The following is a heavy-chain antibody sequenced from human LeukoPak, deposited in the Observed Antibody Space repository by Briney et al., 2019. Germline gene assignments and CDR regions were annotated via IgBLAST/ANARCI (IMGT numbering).Heavy chain of an antibody. D-gene: IGHD5-12*01. J-gene: IGHJ4*02. CDR2: INSNNGAT. Sequence: AAVKVSCKASGYTFTDHYMHGVGQAPGQGLEWMGWINSNNGATNYAQKLQGRVTMTSDTSISTAYMELNRLGSDDTAVYYCARDGSLGYWGQGTLVTVSS. CDR1: GYTFTDHY. CDR3: ARDGSLGY. V-gene: IGHV1-2*02.